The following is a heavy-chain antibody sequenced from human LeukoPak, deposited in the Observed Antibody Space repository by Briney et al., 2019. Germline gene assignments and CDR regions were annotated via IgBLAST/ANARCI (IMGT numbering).Heavy chain of an antibody. V-gene: IGHV4-39*01. CDR3: ARRRAVAAHRVPFDY. CDR1: GGSISSSSYY. D-gene: IGHD6-19*01. J-gene: IGHJ4*02. CDR2: IYYSGST. Sequence: PSETLSLTCTVSGGSISSSSYYWGWIRQPPGKGLEWIGSIYYSGSTYYNPSLKSRVTISVDTSKNQFSLKLSSVTAADTAVYYCARRRAVAAHRVPFDYWGQGTLVTVSS.